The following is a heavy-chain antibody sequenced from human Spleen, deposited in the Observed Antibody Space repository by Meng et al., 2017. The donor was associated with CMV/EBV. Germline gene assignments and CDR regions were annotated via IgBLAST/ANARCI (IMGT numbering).Heavy chain of an antibody. D-gene: IGHD6-6*01. V-gene: IGHV1-69*10. Sequence: SVKVSCKASGGTFSTYAFNWVRQAPGQGLEWMGGIIPILGVVDYAQKFQGRLTITADKSTNTVYLELNSLRSDDTAVYFCGRERGGSSDYYQYGMDVWGQGTTVTVSS. CDR1: GGTFSTYA. J-gene: IGHJ6*02. CDR3: GRERGGSSDYYQYGMDV. CDR2: IIPILGVV.